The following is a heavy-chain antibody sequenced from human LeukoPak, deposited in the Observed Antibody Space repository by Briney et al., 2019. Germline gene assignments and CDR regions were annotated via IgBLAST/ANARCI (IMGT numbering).Heavy chain of an antibody. CDR2: ISGSGDST. D-gene: IGHD2-2*02. Sequence: GRSLRLSCVASGFNFNNYTMRWVRQAPGKGLEWVSAISGSGDSTYYADSVKGRFTISRDNSKNTLYLQMNSLRVEDTAVYYCTKPDCPSTSCYTLDYWGQGILVTVSS. V-gene: IGHV3-23*01. CDR1: GFNFNNYT. CDR3: TKPDCPSTSCYTLDY. J-gene: IGHJ4*02.